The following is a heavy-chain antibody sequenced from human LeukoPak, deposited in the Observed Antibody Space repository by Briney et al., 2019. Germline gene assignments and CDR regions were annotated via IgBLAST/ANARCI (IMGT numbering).Heavy chain of an antibody. CDR2: ISYDGSNK. CDR3: ARDPSLLWFGELLDAFDI. D-gene: IGHD3-10*01. V-gene: IGHV3-30-3*01. CDR1: GFTFSSYA. J-gene: IGHJ3*02. Sequence: GGSLRLSCAASGFTFSSYAMHWVRQAPGKGLEWVAVISYDGSNKYYADSVKGRFTISRDNSKNTLYLQMNSLRAEDTAVYYCARDPSLLWFGELLDAFDIWGQGTMVTVSS.